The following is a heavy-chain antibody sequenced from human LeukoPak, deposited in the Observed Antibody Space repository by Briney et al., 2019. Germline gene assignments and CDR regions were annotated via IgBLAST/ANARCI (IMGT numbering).Heavy chain of an antibody. Sequence: GRSLRLSCAASGFTFSHYGMHWVRQAPGKGLEWVAVISYDGTNKYYADSVEGRFTISRDSSTNTLYLQMNSLRPEDTAVYSCVRDPRNWNDAYHGMDVWGQGTTVTVSS. CDR1: GFTFSHYG. V-gene: IGHV3-30*03. J-gene: IGHJ6*02. D-gene: IGHD1-1*01. CDR3: VRDPRNWNDAYHGMDV. CDR2: ISYDGTNK.